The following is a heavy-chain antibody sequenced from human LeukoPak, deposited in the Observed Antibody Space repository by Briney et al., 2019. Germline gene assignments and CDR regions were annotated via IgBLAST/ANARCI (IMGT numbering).Heavy chain of an antibody. J-gene: IGHJ6*03. CDR1: GFTFSSYS. D-gene: IGHD6-13*01. CDR3: AKVGYSSSWLGYYYYYYYMDV. V-gene: IGHV3-21*01. CDR2: ISSSSSYI. Sequence: AGGSLRLSCAASGFTFSSYSMNWVRQAPGKGLEWVSSISSSSSYIYYADSVKGRFTISRDNAKNSLYLQMNSLRAEDTAVYYCAKVGYSSSWLGYYYYYYYMDVWGKGTTVTVSS.